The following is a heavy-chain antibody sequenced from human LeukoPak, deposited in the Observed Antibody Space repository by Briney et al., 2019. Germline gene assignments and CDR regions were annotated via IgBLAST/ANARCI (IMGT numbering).Heavy chain of an antibody. CDR1: GFTFSSYS. J-gene: IGHJ3*02. CDR3: ARRVAVRPRYAFDI. CDR2: ISSSSSTI. Sequence: PGGSLRLSCAASGFTFSSYSMNWVRQAPGKGLEWVSYISSSSSTIYYADSVKGRFTISRDNAKNSLYLQMNSLRAEDTAVYYCARRVAVRPRYAFDIWGQGTMVTVSS. V-gene: IGHV3-48*01. D-gene: IGHD6-6*01.